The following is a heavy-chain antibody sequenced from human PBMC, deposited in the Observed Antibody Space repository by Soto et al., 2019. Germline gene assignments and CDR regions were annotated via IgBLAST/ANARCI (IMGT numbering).Heavy chain of an antibody. D-gene: IGHD3-16*01. CDR2: ISYDGSNK. Sequence: QVQLVESGGGVVQPGRSLRLSCAASGFTFSSYAMHWVRQAPGKGLEWVAVISYDGSNKYYADSVKGRFTISRDNSKNTLYLQMNSLRAEDTAVYYCARDRRNRGGEFDYWGQGTLVTVSS. CDR3: ARDRRNRGGEFDY. CDR1: GFTFSSYA. V-gene: IGHV3-30-3*01. J-gene: IGHJ4*02.